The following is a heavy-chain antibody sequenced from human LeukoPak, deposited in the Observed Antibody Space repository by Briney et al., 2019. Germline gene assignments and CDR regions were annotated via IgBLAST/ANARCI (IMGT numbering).Heavy chain of an antibody. Sequence: SETLSHTCTVSGGSISSSSYYWGWIRQPPGKGLEWIGSIYYSGITYYNPSLERRATISVDTSKNQFSLKLSSVTAADTAVYYCARRTFGRFLEWLDQDYWGQGTLVTVSS. CDR3: ARRTFGRFLEWLDQDY. CDR2: IYYSGIT. CDR1: GGSISSSSYY. D-gene: IGHD3-3*01. V-gene: IGHV4-39*01. J-gene: IGHJ4*02.